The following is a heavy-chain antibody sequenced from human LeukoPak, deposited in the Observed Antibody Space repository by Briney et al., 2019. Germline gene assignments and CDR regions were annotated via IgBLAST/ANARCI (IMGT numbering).Heavy chain of an antibody. V-gene: IGHV3-21*01. CDR3: ARDTQLQPFDY. CDR1: KFTFSSYS. J-gene: IGHJ4*02. D-gene: IGHD4-11*01. Sequence: GGSLRLSCAASKFTFSSYSMNWVRQAPGKGLEWVSSISSSSSYIYYADSVKGRFTVSRDNAKNSLYLQMNSLRAEDTAVYYCARDTQLQPFDYWGQGTLVTVSS. CDR2: ISSSSSYI.